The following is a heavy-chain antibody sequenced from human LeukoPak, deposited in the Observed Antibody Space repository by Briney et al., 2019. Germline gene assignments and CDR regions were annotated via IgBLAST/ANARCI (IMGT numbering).Heavy chain of an antibody. CDR2: ISAYSGNT. J-gene: IGHJ4*02. CDR1: GYTFTSYG. Sequence: ASVKVSCKASGYTFTSYGIRWVRQAPGQGLEWMAWISAYSGNTNYAQKLQGRVTMTTDTSTSTAYIELRSLRSDDTAVYYCARSPSGSYWDYWGQGTLVTVSS. D-gene: IGHD3-10*01. CDR3: ARSPSGSYWDY. V-gene: IGHV1-18*04.